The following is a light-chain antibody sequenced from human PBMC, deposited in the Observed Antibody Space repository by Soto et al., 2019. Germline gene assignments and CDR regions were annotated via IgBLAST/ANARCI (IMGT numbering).Light chain of an antibody. CDR1: QSIGTW. CDR2: DAS. CDR3: QQYSDSSGA. V-gene: IGKV1-5*01. Sequence: DIQVTQSPSTRSSSLLDIFTVAFGASQSIGTWLAWYQQKPGKAPKLLIFDASTLESGVPSRFSGSGSGTDFTLTISSLQPDDFATYYCQQYSDSSGAFGQGTKVDI. J-gene: IGKJ1*01.